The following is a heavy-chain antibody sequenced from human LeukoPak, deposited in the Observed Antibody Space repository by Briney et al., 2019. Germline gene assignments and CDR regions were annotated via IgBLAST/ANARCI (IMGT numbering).Heavy chain of an antibody. V-gene: IGHV5-51*01. J-gene: IGHJ4*02. Sequence: GESLKISCKGSGYSFTSYCIGWVRQMPGKGLEWMGIIYPGDSDTRYSPSFQGQVTISADKSIITVYLQWSSLKASDTAIYYCARDAYSNCWSFDFWGQGTLVTVSS. D-gene: IGHD6-19*01. CDR1: GYSFTSYC. CDR2: IYPGDSDT. CDR3: ARDAYSNCWSFDF.